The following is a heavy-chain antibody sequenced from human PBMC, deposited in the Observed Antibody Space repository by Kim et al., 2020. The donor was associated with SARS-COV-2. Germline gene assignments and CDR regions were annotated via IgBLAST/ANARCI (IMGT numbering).Heavy chain of an antibody. V-gene: IGHV3-48*03. CDR3: VRDLPVPGVYFDA. J-gene: IGHJ4*02. CDR2: ISGRGDVI. Sequence: GGSLRLSCAASGFTFSNYEMNWVRQAPGKGLEWLSYISGRGDVIKYADSVKGRFTISRDNAKDSLYLRMSNLRAEDTAIYYCVRDLPVPGVYFDAWGPGTLGAVSS. CDR1: GFTFSNYE.